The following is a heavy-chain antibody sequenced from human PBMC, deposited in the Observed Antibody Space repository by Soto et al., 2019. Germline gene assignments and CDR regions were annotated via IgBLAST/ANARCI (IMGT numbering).Heavy chain of an antibody. CDR1: GFPFSRYG. CDR2: ISYAGSNK. D-gene: IGHD3-10*01. Sequence: QVQLVESGGGVVQPGRSLRLSCAAAGFPFSRYGMHWVRQAPGKGLEWVAVISYAGSNKYYADSVKGLFTISRDNSKNTLYLQMNSLRAEDTSVYYCAKDGGGYLGYWGQGTLVTVSS. J-gene: IGHJ4*02. V-gene: IGHV3-30*18. CDR3: AKDGGGYLGY.